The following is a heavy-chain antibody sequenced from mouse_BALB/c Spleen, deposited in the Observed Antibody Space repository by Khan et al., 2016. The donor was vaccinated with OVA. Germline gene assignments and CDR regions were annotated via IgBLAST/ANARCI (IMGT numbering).Heavy chain of an antibody. Sequence: VQLKESGPELMKPGASVKISCKASGYSFTSYYIHWVMESHGKSLEWIGYIDPCSGDTTYNQKFKGKATLTVDKSSSTAYILLSNLTSEDSAVYYYTEHGSVAWFTYLGQGTLVTVSA. CDR2: IDPCSGDT. CDR1: GYSFTSYY. J-gene: IGHJ3*01. CDR3: TEHGSVAWFTY. D-gene: IGHD2-2*01. V-gene: IGHV1S135*01.